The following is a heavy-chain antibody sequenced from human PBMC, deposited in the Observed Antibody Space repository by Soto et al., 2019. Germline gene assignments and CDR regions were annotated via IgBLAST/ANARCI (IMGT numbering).Heavy chain of an antibody. V-gene: IGHV3-23*01. J-gene: IGHJ4*02. D-gene: IGHD3-3*01. Sequence: EVQLLASGGGLVQPGGSLRLSCAASGFPFSSYAMSWVRQAPGKGLEWVSAIGGSGGDTFYADSVKGRFTVSRDNAENTLSLQLNSLRVEDTAIYYCARRTWRGRADYWGQGILATVSS. CDR2: IGGSGGDT. CDR1: GFPFSSYA. CDR3: ARRTWRGRADY.